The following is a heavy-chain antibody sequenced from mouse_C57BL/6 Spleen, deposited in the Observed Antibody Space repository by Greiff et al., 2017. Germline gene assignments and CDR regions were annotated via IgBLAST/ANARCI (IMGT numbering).Heavy chain of an antibody. J-gene: IGHJ2*01. D-gene: IGHD2-3*01. CDR2: IYPSDSET. CDR1: GYTFTSYW. Sequence: QVQLQQPGAELVRPGSSVKLSCKASGYTFTSYWMDWVKQRPGQGLEWIGNIYPSDSETHYNQKFKDKATLTVDKSSSTAYMQLSSLTSEDSAVXYCAPRYDPLDYWGQGATLTVSS. CDR3: APRYDPLDY. V-gene: IGHV1-61*01.